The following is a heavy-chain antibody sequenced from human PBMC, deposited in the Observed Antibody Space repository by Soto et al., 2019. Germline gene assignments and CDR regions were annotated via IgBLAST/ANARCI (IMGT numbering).Heavy chain of an antibody. CDR2: ISGSGGST. J-gene: IGHJ4*02. CDR1: GFTFSSYA. Sequence: RGSLRLSCAASGFTFSSYAMSWVRQAPGKGLEWVSAISGSGGSTYYADSVKGRFTISRDNSKNTLYLQMNSLRAEDTAVYYWAKRDYGSGSCDYWGQGTLVTVSS. CDR3: AKRDYGSGSCDY. V-gene: IGHV3-23*01. D-gene: IGHD3-10*01.